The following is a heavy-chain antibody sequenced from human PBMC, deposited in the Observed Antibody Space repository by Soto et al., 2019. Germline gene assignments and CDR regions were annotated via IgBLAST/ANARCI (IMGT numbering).Heavy chain of an antibody. D-gene: IGHD3-3*01. V-gene: IGHV4-59*01. J-gene: IGHJ6*02. CDR3: ARGEWFLRGYGMDV. CDR1: GASISTDY. CDR2: IYKGGSP. Sequence: QVQLQESGPGLVKPSQTLSLTCSVSGASISTDYWSWIRQPPGKRLEYIGFIYKGGSPNYNPSLERRVTLSPDTSKNQVSLKLTSVTAADTAVYYCARGEWFLRGYGMDVWGRGTTVTVS.